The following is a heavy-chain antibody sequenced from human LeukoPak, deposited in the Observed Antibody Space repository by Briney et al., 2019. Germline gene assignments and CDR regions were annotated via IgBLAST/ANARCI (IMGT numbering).Heavy chain of an antibody. D-gene: IGHD5-18*01. CDR1: GFTFSTYS. CDR2: IGSRGTTI. J-gene: IGHJ6*02. CDR3: ARDRVETAMGPQFRTYYYYGMDV. V-gene: IGHV3-48*02. Sequence: GGSLRLSCAASGFTFSTYSMNWVRKSPGKGLEWVSYIGSRGTTIYYADSVKGRFIISRDNAKNSLYLQMDSLRDEYMAVYYCARDRVETAMGPQFRTYYYYGMDVWGQGTTVTVSS.